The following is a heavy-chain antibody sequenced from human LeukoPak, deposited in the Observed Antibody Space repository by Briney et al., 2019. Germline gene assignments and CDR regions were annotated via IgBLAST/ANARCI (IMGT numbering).Heavy chain of an antibody. CDR3: AKDKVLLLWFGEFPDY. D-gene: IGHD3-10*01. CDR1: GFTFSNSW. J-gene: IGHJ4*02. Sequence: GGSLRLSCAASGFTFSNSWMHWVRQAPGKGLQWVSRINSDEGITNYADSVKGRFTISRDNSKNTLYLQMNSLRAEDTAVYYCAKDKVLLLWFGEFPDYWGQGTLVTVSS. CDR2: INSDEGIT. V-gene: IGHV3-74*01.